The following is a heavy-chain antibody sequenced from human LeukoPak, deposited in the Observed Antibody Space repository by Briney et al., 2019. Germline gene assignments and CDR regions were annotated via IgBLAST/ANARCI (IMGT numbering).Heavy chain of an antibody. Sequence: GGSLRLSCAASGFSFSSWWMSWVRQAPGKGLEWVANINQDGNEKYYVDSVKGRFTISRDNDRNSLYLQMNILRAEDTAVYYCVREDRSCYYYWGQGTLVTVSS. CDR3: VREDRSCYYY. J-gene: IGHJ4*02. CDR1: GFSFSSWW. V-gene: IGHV3-7*03. CDR2: INQDGNEK. D-gene: IGHD2-15*01.